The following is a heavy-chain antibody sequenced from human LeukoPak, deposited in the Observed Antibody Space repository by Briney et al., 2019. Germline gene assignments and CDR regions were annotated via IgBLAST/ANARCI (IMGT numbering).Heavy chain of an antibody. J-gene: IGHJ4*02. Sequence: GGSLRLSCAASGFTFSSYAMHWVRQAPGKGLEWVAVISYDGSNKYYADSVKGRFTISRDNSKNTLYLQMNSLRAEDTAVYYCARDFTMIEEEYYFDYWGQGTLVTVSS. D-gene: IGHD3-22*01. CDR1: GFTFSSYA. CDR3: ARDFTMIEEEYYFDY. V-gene: IGHV3-30-3*01. CDR2: ISYDGSNK.